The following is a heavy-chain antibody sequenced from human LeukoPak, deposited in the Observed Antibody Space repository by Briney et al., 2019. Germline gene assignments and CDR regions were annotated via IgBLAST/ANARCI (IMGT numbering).Heavy chain of an antibody. V-gene: IGHV3-33*01. CDR2: IWYDGNNK. J-gene: IGHJ4*02. CDR1: GFTFSSYG. Sequence: GRSLRLSRAASGFTFSSYGMHWVRQAPGKGLEWVAIIWYDGNNKYYADSLKGRFTISRDNSKNTLYLQINSLRAEDTAVYFCVRDRGSTNYFDYWGQGALVTVSS. CDR3: VRDRGSTNYFDY. D-gene: IGHD3-10*01.